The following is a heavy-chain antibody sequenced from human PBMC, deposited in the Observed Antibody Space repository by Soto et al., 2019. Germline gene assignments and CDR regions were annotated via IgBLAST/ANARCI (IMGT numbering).Heavy chain of an antibody. D-gene: IGHD4-4*01. V-gene: IGHV4-59*01. J-gene: IGHJ5*02. CDR2: ISYTGST. Sequence: NPWETLSLTCTVSDVSISSYYWSWIRQPPGKGLEWIGHISYTGSTKYNPSLKSRVTISVDTSKNQFSLKLTSVTAADTALYYCARDFSNYSWFDPWGQGTLVTVSS. CDR3: ARDFSNYSWFDP. CDR1: DVSISSYY.